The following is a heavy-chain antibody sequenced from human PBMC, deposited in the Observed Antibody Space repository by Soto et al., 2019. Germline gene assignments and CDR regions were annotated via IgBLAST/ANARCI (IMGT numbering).Heavy chain of an antibody. CDR1: GGTFSSYP. CDR2: IILILNIA. V-gene: IGHV1-69*02. J-gene: IGHJ5*02. CDR3: ARTRAVTDSLYWFDP. D-gene: IGHD2-21*02. Sequence: QVQLVQSGAEVKKPGSSVKVSCKASGGTFSSYPISWVRQAPGQGLEWMGRIILILNIANYAQKFQGRVTLTADKSTDTASMELRSLRSEDMAVDYCARTRAVTDSLYWFDPWGPGNGVTVSS.